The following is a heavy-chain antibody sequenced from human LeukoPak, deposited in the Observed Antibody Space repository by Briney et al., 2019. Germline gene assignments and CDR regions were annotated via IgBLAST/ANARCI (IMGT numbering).Heavy chain of an antibody. CDR1: GFTFGDYA. Sequence: KAGGSLRLSCTTSGFTFGDYALSWFRQAPGKGLEWVGFTRSITYGGTTEYAASVKGRFTILREDSKSIAYLQMNSLRSEDTGMYFCTRDVSGGMDVWGQGTTVTVSS. J-gene: IGHJ6*02. V-gene: IGHV3-49*05. CDR2: TRSITYGGTT. CDR3: TRDVSGGMDV. D-gene: IGHD5/OR15-5a*01.